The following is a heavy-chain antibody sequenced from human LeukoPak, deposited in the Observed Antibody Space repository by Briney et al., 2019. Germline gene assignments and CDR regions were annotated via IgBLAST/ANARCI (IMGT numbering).Heavy chain of an antibody. Sequence: PGGSLRLSCAASGFTFTRYWMSWVRRAPGKGLEWVANINQDGSEKYYVDSVKGRFTISRDNANNSLYLQMNSLRAEDTAVYYCAMDPRGPAYSDYWGQGTLVTVSS. CDR2: INQDGSEK. CDR3: AMDPRGPAYSDY. CDR1: GFTFTRYW. V-gene: IGHV3-7*04. D-gene: IGHD2-21*01. J-gene: IGHJ4*02.